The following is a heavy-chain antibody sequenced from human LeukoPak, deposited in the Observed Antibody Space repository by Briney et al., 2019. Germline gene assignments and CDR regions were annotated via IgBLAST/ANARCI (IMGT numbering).Heavy chain of an antibody. CDR1: GYTFTGYY. V-gene: IGHV1-2*02. J-gene: IGHJ4*02. D-gene: IGHD6-19*01. CDR2: INPNSGGT. CDR3: ARGRSNPSGWYGPGYFDY. Sequence: GASVTVSCKASGYTFTGYYMHWVRQAPGQGLEWMGWINPNSGGTNNAQKLQGRVTMTTDTSTSTAYMELRSLRSDDTAVYYCARGRSNPSGWYGPGYFDYWGQGTLVTVSS.